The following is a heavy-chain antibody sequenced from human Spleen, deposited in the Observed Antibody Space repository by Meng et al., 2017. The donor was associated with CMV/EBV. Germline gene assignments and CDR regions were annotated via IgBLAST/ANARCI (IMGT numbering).Heavy chain of an antibody. J-gene: IGHJ4*02. D-gene: IGHD1-1*01. V-gene: IGHV3-73*01. CDR1: GFTFSSYA. Sequence: GESLKISCAASGFTFSSYAMSWVRQAPGKGLEWVGRIRSKTNNYATAYAASVKGRFTISRDESKNSLYLQMNSLKTEDTAVFYCVRGYNSFDSWGQGTLVTVSS. CDR3: VRGYNSFDS. CDR2: IRSKTNNYAT.